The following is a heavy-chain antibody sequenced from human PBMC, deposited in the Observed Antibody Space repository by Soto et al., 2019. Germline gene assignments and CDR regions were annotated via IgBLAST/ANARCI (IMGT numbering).Heavy chain of an antibody. V-gene: IGHV4-39*01. J-gene: IGHJ4*02. CDR1: GGSISSSSYY. CDR2: IYYSGRT. Sequence: QLQLQESGPGLVKPSETLSLTCTVSGGSISSSSYYWGWIRQPPGKGLEWIGSIYYSGRTYYNPSLKSRVTISVDTSKNQFALKLSSVTAADTAVYYCARLVGRISDYWGQGTLVTVSS. CDR3: ARLVGRISDY. D-gene: IGHD2-15*01.